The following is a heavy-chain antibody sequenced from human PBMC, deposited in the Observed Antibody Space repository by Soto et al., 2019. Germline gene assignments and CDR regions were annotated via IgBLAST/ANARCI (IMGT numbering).Heavy chain of an antibody. CDR1: GFTFSTYA. CDR3: AIYSSVWEPFDF. J-gene: IGHJ4*02. Sequence: GGSLRLSCAASGFTFSTYAMSWVRQAPGKGLEWVSGISGSGASTYYADSVQGRFTISRDNSQNTLYLQMNSLRAEDTALYYCAIYSSVWEPFDFWGQGTLVTVSS. CDR2: ISGSGAST. V-gene: IGHV3-23*01. D-gene: IGHD6-19*01.